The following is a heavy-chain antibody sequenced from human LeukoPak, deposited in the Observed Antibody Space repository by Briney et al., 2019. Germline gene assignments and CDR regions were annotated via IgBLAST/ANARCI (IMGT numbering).Heavy chain of an antibody. V-gene: IGHV1-8*01. Sequence: ASVKVSCKASGYTFTSYDINWVRQATRQGLEWMGWMNPNSGNTGYAQKFQGRVTMTRNTSISTAYMELSSLRSEDTAVYYCARLKVTTLPFWFDPWGQGTLVTVSS. CDR2: MNPNSGNT. CDR3: ARLKVTTLPFWFDP. CDR1: GYTFTSYD. J-gene: IGHJ5*02. D-gene: IGHD4-17*01.